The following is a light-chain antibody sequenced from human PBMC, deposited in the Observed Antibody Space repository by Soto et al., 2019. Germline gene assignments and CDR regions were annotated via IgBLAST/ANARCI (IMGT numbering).Light chain of an antibody. CDR1: QSISDT. Sequence: IVMTQSQATVSVSPVGRATLSCRASQSISDTLAWYQQKPGQAPRLLIYGASTRAPGFPARFSGSGSGTICTLTVVCPQSEDCAVDYSHLYDNWAFTFGEGTKVDIK. J-gene: IGKJ4*02. CDR2: GAS. CDR3: HLYDNWAFT. V-gene: IGKV3-15*01.